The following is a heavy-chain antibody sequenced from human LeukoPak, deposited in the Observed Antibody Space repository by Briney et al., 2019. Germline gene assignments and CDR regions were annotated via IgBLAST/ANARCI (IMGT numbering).Heavy chain of an antibody. J-gene: IGHJ4*02. D-gene: IGHD3-22*01. Sequence: GGSLRLSCAASAVTFNIYGSNCINWVRQAPGEWLESVSSISVRSSHIYYVDSVKGRFTISRDNANTSLYLQMNSLRAVDTAVYYCARGYDSSGYYPGALDYWGQGTLVTVSS. V-gene: IGHV3-21*01. CDR2: ISVRSSHI. CDR1: AVTFNIYG. CDR3: ARGYDSSGYYPGALDY.